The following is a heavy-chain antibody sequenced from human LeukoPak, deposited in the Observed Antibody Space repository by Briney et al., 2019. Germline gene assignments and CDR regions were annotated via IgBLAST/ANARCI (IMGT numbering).Heavy chain of an antibody. CDR3: TRLSHVAGAPKVSWFDP. V-gene: IGHV4-38-2*02. CDR2: IYHSGTS. D-gene: IGHD1-26*01. J-gene: IGHJ5*02. CDR1: AYSISDGFV. Sequence: SGTLSLTCTVSAYSISDGFVWGWIRQAPGKGLEWIGSIYHSGTSYYNPSLKSRISMSVDTSKNQFSLNLSSVTAADTAVYYCTRLSHVAGAPKVSWFDPWGQGTRVTVSS.